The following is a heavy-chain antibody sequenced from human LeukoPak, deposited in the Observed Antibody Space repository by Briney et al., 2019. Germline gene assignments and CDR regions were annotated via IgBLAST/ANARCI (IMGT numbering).Heavy chain of an antibody. V-gene: IGHV4-59*01. CDR2: IYYSGST. CDR3: ARSMYYYDSSFLL. J-gene: IGHJ4*02. CDR1: GGSISSYY. Sequence: KTSETLSLTCTVSGGSISSYYWSWIRQPPGKGLEWIGYIYYSGSTNYNPSLKSRVTISVDTSKNQFSLKLSSVTAADTAVYYCARSMYYYDSSFLLWGQGTLVTVSS. D-gene: IGHD3-22*01.